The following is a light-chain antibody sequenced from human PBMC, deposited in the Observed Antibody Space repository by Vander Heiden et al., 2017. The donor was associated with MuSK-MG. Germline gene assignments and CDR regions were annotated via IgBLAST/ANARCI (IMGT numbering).Light chain of an antibody. CDR1: QSIGNS. CDR2: DAS. Sequence: VPMTQSHSSLSASVGERVTITCQASQSIGNSLTWYQHKTGKAPKLLIYDASNLEPGAPSRFSGGGSGTFFVFTISSLQPEDIATYYCQQYGSLPLTFGGGTKVGIK. J-gene: IGKJ4*01. CDR3: QQYGSLPLT. V-gene: IGKV1-33*01.